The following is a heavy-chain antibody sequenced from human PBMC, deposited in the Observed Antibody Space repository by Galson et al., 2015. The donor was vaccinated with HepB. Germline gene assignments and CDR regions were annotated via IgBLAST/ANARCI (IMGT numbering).Heavy chain of an antibody. CDR3: ARHDSSGERGAWLDP. CDR2: IYPGDSDT. CDR1: GYIFTSYW. V-gene: IGHV5-51*01. J-gene: IGHJ5*02. D-gene: IGHD3-22*01. Sequence: QSGAEVKKPGQSLKISCKGSGYIFTSYWIGWVRQMPGKGLEWMGIIYPGDSDTRYSPSFQGQVTMSVDTSISTAYLQWSSLEASDTAIYYCARHDSSGERGAWLDPWGQGTLVTVSS.